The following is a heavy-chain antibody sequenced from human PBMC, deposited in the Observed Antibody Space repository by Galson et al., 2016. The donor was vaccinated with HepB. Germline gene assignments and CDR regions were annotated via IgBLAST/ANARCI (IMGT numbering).Heavy chain of an antibody. D-gene: IGHD6-19*01. J-gene: IGHJ4*02. Sequence: SETLSLTCTVSGDSISDINYYWGWIRQAPGQGLEWIGTIYFSGATYYRPSLRSRITISIDTSKNQFSLKMTSMSAADTSFYYCARQPEGNTPVARGPTYNDYWGQGILVTVSS. CDR2: IYFSGAT. V-gene: IGHV4-39*01. CDR1: GDSISDINYY. CDR3: ARQPEGNTPVARGPTYNDY.